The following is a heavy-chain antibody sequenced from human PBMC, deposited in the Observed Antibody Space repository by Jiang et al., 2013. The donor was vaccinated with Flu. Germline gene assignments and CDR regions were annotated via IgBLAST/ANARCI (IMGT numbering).Heavy chain of an antibody. Sequence: SSGDYYWSWIRQPPRKGRGVDWVHLLHGSTYYNPSLKSRVTISVDTSKNQXSLKLSSVTAADTAVYYCARWAKRHDSRGGADFDYWGQGTLVTVSS. CDR2: LLHGST. CDR1: SSGDYY. J-gene: IGHJ4*02. V-gene: IGHV4-30-4*01. CDR3: ARWAKRHDSRGGADFDY. D-gene: IGHD3-22*01.